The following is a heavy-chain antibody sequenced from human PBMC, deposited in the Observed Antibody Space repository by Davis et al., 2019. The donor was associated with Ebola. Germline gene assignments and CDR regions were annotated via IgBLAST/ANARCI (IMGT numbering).Heavy chain of an antibody. CDR3: ARLTAVGLTYYFDY. V-gene: IGHV3-66*04. CDR2: IYSGDNT. J-gene: IGHJ4*02. D-gene: IGHD5-18*01. Sequence: PGGSLRLSCAASGFTFSSYAMSWVRQAPGKGLEWVSVIYSGDNTDYADSVKGRFTISRDNSKNTLFLQMNSLRAEDTAVYYCARLTAVGLTYYFDYWGQGTLVTVSS. CDR1: GFTFSSYA.